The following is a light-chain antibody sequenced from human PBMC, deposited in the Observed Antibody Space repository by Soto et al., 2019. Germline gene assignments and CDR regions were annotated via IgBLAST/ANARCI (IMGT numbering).Light chain of an antibody. CDR1: QIISSY. V-gene: IGKV1-5*03. CDR3: QQYHSFPGT. J-gene: IGKJ1*01. Sequence: DIQMTQSPSSLSASVGDRVTITCRAIQIISSYLNWYQQKPGKAPKVLIYKASSLQSGVPLRFSGGGSGTEFTLTIRSLQPDDFATYYCQQYHSFPGTFGQGTKVDI. CDR2: KAS.